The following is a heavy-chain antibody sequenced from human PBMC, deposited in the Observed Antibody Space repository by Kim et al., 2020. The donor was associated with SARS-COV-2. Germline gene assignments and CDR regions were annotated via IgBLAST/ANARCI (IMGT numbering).Heavy chain of an antibody. CDR1: GGSISSYY. D-gene: IGHD2-21*02. J-gene: IGHJ4*02. CDR2: IYYSGST. CDR3: AGGYCGGDCTASPLDY. V-gene: IGHV4-59*01. Sequence: SETLSLTCTVSGGSISSYYWSWIRQPPGKGLEWIGYIYYSGSTNYNPSLKSRVTISVDTSKNQFSLKLSSVTAADTAVYYCAGGYCGGDCTASPLDYWGQGTLVTVSS.